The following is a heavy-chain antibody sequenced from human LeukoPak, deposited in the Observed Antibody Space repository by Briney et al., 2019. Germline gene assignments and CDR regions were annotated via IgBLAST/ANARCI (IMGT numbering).Heavy chain of an antibody. CDR3: ARATLDRSSLNYFDY. V-gene: IGHV3-21*01. D-gene: IGHD6-13*01. Sequence: GGSLRLSCAASGFTFSSYSMNWVRQAPGKGLEWVSSISSSSSYIYYADSVKGRFTISRDNAKNSPYLQMNSLRAEDTAVYYCARATLDRSSLNYFDYWGQGTLVTVSS. CDR2: ISSSSSYI. CDR1: GFTFSSYS. J-gene: IGHJ4*02.